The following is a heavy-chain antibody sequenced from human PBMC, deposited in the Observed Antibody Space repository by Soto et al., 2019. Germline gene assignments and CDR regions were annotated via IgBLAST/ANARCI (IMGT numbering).Heavy chain of an antibody. J-gene: IGHJ4*02. CDR1: GYTLTSHG. D-gene: IGHD3-22*01. CDR2: ISTYNGNT. CDR3: ARGYYDSSGPFDY. V-gene: IGHV1-18*01. Sequence: QVQLVQSGAEVKKPGASVKVSCKASGYTLTSHGISWVRQAPGQGLEWMGWISTYNGNTKYAQKFQERVTMTADTSTHTADMELRSLRSADTAMYYCARGYYDSSGPFDYWGQGTLVTVSS.